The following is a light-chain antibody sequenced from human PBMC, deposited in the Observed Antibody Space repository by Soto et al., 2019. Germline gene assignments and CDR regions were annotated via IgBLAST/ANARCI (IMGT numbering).Light chain of an antibody. Sequence: EIVLTQSPATLSLSPGERATLSCRASQSVSIYLDWSQQKPGQGPRLIIYNASKWATGIPVRFSVSGCGSDFTLTISSLEPEDFAVYDCQQRRNGPPITFGQGTRLEIK. V-gene: IGKV3-11*01. J-gene: IGKJ5*01. CDR1: QSVSIY. CDR3: QQRRNGPPIT. CDR2: NAS.